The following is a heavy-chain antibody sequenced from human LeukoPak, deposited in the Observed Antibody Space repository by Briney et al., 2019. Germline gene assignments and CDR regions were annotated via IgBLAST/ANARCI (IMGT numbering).Heavy chain of an antibody. CDR1: GGTFSSYA. Sequence: SVKVSCKASGGTFSSYAISWVRQAPGQGLEWMGGIIPIFGTANYAQKFQGRVTITADESTSTAYMELSSLRSEDTAVYYCATRPYGDYVPGYYYYYGMDVWGQGTTVTVSS. V-gene: IGHV1-69*01. D-gene: IGHD4-17*01. CDR3: ATRPYGDYVPGYYYYYGMDV. CDR2: IIPIFGTA. J-gene: IGHJ6*02.